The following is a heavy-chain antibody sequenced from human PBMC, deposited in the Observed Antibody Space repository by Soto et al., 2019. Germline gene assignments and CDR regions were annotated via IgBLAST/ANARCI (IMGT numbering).Heavy chain of an antibody. V-gene: IGHV3-74*01. CDR3: ARGWFGPDV. CDR2: NAGTDS. CDR1: GFTLSGRS. D-gene: IGHD3-10*01. J-gene: IGHJ6*04. Sequence: EVQLVESGGGLVQPGGSLRLSCAASGFTLSGRSMHWVRQAPGKGLVWVSGNAGTDSTYADSVKGRFTSSRDNAKNMLYLQMNSLRVEDTAVYYCARGWFGPDVWGKGTTVTVSS.